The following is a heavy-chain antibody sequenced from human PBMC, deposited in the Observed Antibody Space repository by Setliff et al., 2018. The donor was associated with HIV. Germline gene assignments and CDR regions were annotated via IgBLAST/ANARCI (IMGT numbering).Heavy chain of an antibody. CDR1: GVSIPTNY. V-gene: IGHV4-4*07. D-gene: IGHD2-15*01. Sequence: SETLSLTCNISGVSIPTNYWNWIRQPAGKGLEWIGRIYTTGGTNYNPALKSRVTMSIDTSKNQFSLKLSSMTAADTAVYYCARGRGSTAFRYWGQGTLVTVSS. J-gene: IGHJ4*02. CDR2: IYTTGGT. CDR3: ARGRGSTAFRY.